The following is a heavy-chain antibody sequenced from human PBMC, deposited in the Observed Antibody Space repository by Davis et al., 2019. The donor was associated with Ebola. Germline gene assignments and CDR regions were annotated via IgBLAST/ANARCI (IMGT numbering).Heavy chain of an antibody. V-gene: IGHV5-51*01. J-gene: IGHJ3*02. D-gene: IGHD1-7*01. CDR3: ARHLELGPNGGNAFDI. Sequence: PGGSLRLSCKGSGYSFTSYWIGWVRQMPGKGLEWMGIIYPGDSDTRYSPSFQGQVTISADKSISTAYLQWSSLKASDTAMYYCARHLELGPNGGNAFDIWGQGTMVTVSS. CDR2: IYPGDSDT. CDR1: GYSFTSYW.